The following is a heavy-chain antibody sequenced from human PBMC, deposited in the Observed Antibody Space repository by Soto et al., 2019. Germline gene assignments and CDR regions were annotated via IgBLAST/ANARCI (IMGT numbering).Heavy chain of an antibody. CDR3: ARDPRAAAVFYYGMDV. Sequence: QVQLVQSGAEVKKPGASVKVSCKASGYTFSNYALYWVRQAPGQRLEWMGWINAGNGDTKYSQKFQGRVTITTDTSASTAYMELSSLRSEDTDIYYCARDPRAAAVFYYGMDVWGQGTTVTVSS. V-gene: IGHV1-3*01. CDR1: GYTFSNYA. CDR2: INAGNGDT. J-gene: IGHJ6*02. D-gene: IGHD6-13*01.